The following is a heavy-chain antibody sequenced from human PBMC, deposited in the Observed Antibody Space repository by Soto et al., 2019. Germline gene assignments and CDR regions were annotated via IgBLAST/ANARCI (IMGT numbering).Heavy chain of an antibody. Sequence: ASVKVSCKASGYTFTSYGISWERQAPGQGLEWMGWISAYNGNTNYAQKLQGRVTMTTDTSTSTAYMELRSLRSDDTAVYYCARLINEYSSSYAGIDYWGQGTLVTVSS. J-gene: IGHJ4*02. CDR2: ISAYNGNT. CDR1: GYTFTSYG. D-gene: IGHD6-6*01. CDR3: ARLINEYSSSYAGIDY. V-gene: IGHV1-18*04.